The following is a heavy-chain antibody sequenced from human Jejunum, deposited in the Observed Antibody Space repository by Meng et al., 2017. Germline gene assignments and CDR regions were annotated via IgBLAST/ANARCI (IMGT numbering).Heavy chain of an antibody. CDR2: IYWDDDK. CDR1: GFSLTTSGVG. D-gene: IGHD6-13*01. CDR3: AHRLAYSTNYNVGWFDP. V-gene: IGHV2-5*02. J-gene: IGHJ5*02. Sequence: QIRLKGSGPTLVKPTQTLTLTCTFSGFSLTTSGVGVGWIRQPPGKALECLALIYWDDDKRYNPSLRNRLSITKDTSKNQVVLTMTNMDPVDTATYYCAHRLAYSTNYNVGWFDPWGQGTLVTVSS.